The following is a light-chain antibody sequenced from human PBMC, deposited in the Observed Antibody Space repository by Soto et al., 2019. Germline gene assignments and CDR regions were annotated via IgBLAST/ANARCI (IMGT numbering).Light chain of an antibody. CDR2: DAS. V-gene: IGKV1-5*01. Sequence: DIPMTQSPSTLSASVGDRVTITCRASQSISSWLAWYQQKPGKAPKLLIYDASSLESGVPSWLSGRGTGTEFTLAISSLQHYDVAVYYGQQRRSWPQTFGQGPKVEIK. J-gene: IGKJ1*01. CDR3: QQRRSWPQT. CDR1: QSISSW.